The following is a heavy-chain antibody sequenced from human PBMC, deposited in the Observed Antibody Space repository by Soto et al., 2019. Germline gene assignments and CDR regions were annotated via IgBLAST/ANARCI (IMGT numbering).Heavy chain of an antibody. CDR2: IVVGSGNT. Sequence: SVKVSCKDSGFTFTSSAVQWVRQARGQRLEWIGWIVVGSGNTNYAQKFQERVTITRDMSTSTAYMELSSVTAADTAVYYCARDHNYDFWRPDGYYYYGMDVWGQGTTVTVSS. CDR1: GFTFTSSA. CDR3: ARDHNYDFWRPDGYYYYGMDV. D-gene: IGHD3-3*01. V-gene: IGHV1-58*01. J-gene: IGHJ6*02.